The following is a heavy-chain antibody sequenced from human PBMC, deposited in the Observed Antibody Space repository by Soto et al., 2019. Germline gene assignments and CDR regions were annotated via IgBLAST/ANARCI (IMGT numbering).Heavy chain of an antibody. D-gene: IGHD2-2*01. V-gene: IGHV4-34*01. CDR3: ARGHIVVVPAATNYYYYYYMDV. Sequence: QVQLQQWGAGLLKPSETLSLTCAVYGGSFSGYYWSWIRQPPGKGLEWIGEINHSGSTNYNPSLKSRVTLSVDTSKNQFSLKLSSVTAADTAVYYCARGHIVVVPAATNYYYYYYMDVWGKGTTVTVSS. CDR1: GGSFSGYY. J-gene: IGHJ6*03. CDR2: INHSGST.